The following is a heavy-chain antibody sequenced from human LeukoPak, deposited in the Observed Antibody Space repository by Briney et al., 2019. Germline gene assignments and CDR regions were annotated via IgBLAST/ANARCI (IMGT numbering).Heavy chain of an antibody. CDR3: AREVVVVVAASQNNWFDA. J-gene: IGHJ5*02. D-gene: IGHD2-15*01. Sequence: ASVTVSCTASGYTFTGYYMHWVRQAPGQGLEWMGWINPNSGGTNYAQKFQGRVTMTRDTSISTAYMELSRLRSDDTAVYYCAREVVVVVAASQNNWFDAWGQGTLVTVSS. CDR1: GYTFTGYY. CDR2: INPNSGGT. V-gene: IGHV1-2*02.